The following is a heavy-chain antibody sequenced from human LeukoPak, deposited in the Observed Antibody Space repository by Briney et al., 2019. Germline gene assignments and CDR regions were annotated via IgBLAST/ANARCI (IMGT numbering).Heavy chain of an antibody. J-gene: IGHJ6*02. Sequence: ASVKVSCKASGYTFTSYYMHWVRQAPGQELEWMGIINPSGGSTSYAQKFQGRVTMTRDTSTSTVYMELSSLRSEDTAVYYCARGAAVAGTKYGVDVWGQGTTVTVSS. D-gene: IGHD6-19*01. CDR1: GYTFTSYY. V-gene: IGHV1-46*01. CDR3: ARGAAVAGTKYGVDV. CDR2: INPSGGST.